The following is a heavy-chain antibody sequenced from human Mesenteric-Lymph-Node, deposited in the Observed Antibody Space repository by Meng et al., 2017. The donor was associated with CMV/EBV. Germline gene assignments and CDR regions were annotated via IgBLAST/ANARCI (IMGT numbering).Heavy chain of an antibody. V-gene: IGHV3-7*03. CDR1: GFTFSTHW. D-gene: IGHD3-10*01. CDR3: ATQRGSGTYFVGDKDYYSYFGMDV. CDR2: IKQDGTEK. Sequence: GESLKISCAASGFTFSTHWMSWVRQAPGRGLEWVANIKQDGTEKYYVGSVRGRFTISRDNAKNSLYLQMNSLRAEDTAVYYCATQRGSGTYFVGDKDYYSYFGMDVWGQGTTVTVSS. J-gene: IGHJ6*02.